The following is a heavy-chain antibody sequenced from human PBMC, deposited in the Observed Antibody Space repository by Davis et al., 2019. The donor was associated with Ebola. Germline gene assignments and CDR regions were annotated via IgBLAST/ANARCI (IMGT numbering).Heavy chain of an antibody. CDR1: GFTFSSYA. Sequence: PGGSLRLSCAASGFTFSSYAMHWVRQAPGKGLEWAAVISYDGSNKYYADSVKGRFTISRDNSKNTLYLQMNSLRAEDTAVYYCARGGGTYYYYGMDVWGQGTTVTVSS. V-gene: IGHV3-30-3*01. CDR3: ARGGGTYYYYGMDV. D-gene: IGHD1-1*01. CDR2: ISYDGSNK. J-gene: IGHJ6*02.